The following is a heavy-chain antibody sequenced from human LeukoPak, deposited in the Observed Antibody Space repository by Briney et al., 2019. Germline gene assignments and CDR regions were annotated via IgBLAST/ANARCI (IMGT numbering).Heavy chain of an antibody. D-gene: IGHD2-2*02. CDR1: GGSISSGAYY. CDR2: IYYSGST. J-gene: IGHJ4*02. Sequence: TPSLNCIVSGGSISSGAYYWSWVRQLPGKGLGGVGYIYYSGSTYYNPSLKSRVAMSVDTSKNQFSLKLSSVTAADTAVYYCARVRDCSSTSCYILDYWGQGTLVTVSS. V-gene: IGHV4-30-4*01. CDR3: ARVRDCSSTSCYILDY.